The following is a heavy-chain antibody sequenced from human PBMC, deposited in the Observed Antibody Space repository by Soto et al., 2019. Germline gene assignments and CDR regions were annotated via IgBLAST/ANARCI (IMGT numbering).Heavy chain of an antibody. D-gene: IGHD2-15*01. CDR3: ARERHCSGGSCNWFDP. CDR2: IIPIFGTA. CDR1: GCTFSSYA. Sequence: SVKVSCKASGCTFSSYAISWVRQAPGQGLEWMGGIIPIFGTANYAQKFQGRVTITADESTSTAYMELSSLRSEDTAVYYCARERHCSGGSCNWFDPWGQGTLVTVSS. V-gene: IGHV1-69*13. J-gene: IGHJ5*02.